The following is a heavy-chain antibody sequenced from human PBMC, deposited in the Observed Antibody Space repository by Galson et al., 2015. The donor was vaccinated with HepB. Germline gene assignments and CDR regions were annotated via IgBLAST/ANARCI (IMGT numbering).Heavy chain of an antibody. Sequence: SVTVSCKASGYTFISYDINWVRQATGQGLEWMGWMNPNSGNTGYAQKFRGRVTMTRNTSISTAYMELSSLRSEDTAVYYCARDGYSYGPEFDPWGQGTLVTVSS. V-gene: IGHV1-8*01. D-gene: IGHD5-18*01. CDR1: GYTFISYD. CDR3: ARDGYSYGPEFDP. J-gene: IGHJ5*02. CDR2: MNPNSGNT.